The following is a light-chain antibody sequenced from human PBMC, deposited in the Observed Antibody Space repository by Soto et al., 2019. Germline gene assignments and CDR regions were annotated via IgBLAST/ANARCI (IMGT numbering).Light chain of an antibody. J-gene: IGKJ1*01. CDR2: AAS. Sequence: DIQMTQSPSSLSASVGDRVTITCRASQSISSYLNWYQQKPGKAPKLLIYAASSLLSGVPSRFSGSGSGTDFTLSISSLQPADFATYYCQQRKTFGQGTKVEIK. V-gene: IGKV1-39*01. CDR1: QSISSY. CDR3: QQRKT.